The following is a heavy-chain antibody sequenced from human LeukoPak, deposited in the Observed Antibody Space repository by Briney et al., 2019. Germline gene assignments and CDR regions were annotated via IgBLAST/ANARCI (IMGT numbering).Heavy chain of an antibody. CDR1: GFTFSNAW. Sequence: PGGSLRLSCAASGFTFSNAWMSWVRQAPGKGLEWVGRIKSKTDGGTTDYAAPVKGRFTISRDDSKNTLYLQMNSLKTEDTAVYYCEMVLLWFGELHYWGQGTLVTVSS. V-gene: IGHV3-15*01. J-gene: IGHJ4*02. CDR2: IKSKTDGGTT. CDR3: EMVLLWFGELHY. D-gene: IGHD3-10*01.